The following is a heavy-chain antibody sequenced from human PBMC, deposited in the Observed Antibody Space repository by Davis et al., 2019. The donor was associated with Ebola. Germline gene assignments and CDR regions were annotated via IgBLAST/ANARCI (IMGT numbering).Heavy chain of an antibody. CDR2: INHSGST. V-gene: IGHV4-34*01. Sequence: PSETLSLTCAVYGGSFSGYYWSWIRQPPGKGLEWIGEINHSGSTNYNPSLKSRVTISVDTSKNQFSLKLSSVTAADTAVYYCARGQRVGYCSSTSCYSLYYYYGMDVWGQGTLVTVSS. D-gene: IGHD2-2*01. CDR3: ARGQRVGYCSSTSCYSLYYYYGMDV. CDR1: GGSFSGYY. J-gene: IGHJ6*02.